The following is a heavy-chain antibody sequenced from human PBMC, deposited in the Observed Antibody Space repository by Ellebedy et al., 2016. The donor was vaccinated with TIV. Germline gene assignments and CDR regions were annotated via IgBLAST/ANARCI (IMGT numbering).Heavy chain of an antibody. CDR2: INHSGST. Sequence: SETLSLTXAVYGGSFSGYYWSWIRQPPGKGLEWIGEINHSGSTNYNPSLKSRVTISVDTSKNQFSLKLSSVTAADTAVYYCARVRRRYYYDSSGYYPPPGFDYWGQGTLVTVSS. D-gene: IGHD3-22*01. J-gene: IGHJ4*02. CDR1: GGSFSGYY. CDR3: ARVRRRYYYDSSGYYPPPGFDY. V-gene: IGHV4-34*01.